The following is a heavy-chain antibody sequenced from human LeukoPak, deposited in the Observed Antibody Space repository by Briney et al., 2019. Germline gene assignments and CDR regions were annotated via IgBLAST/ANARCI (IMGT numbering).Heavy chain of an antibody. Sequence: SETLSLTCTVSGGSISSYYWSWIRQPPGKGLEWIGYIFHSGSTNYNPSLKSRVTMSVDTPKNQFSLKLSSVTAADTAVYYCAREASSGWHIDYWGQGTLVTVSS. CDR3: AREASSGWHIDY. V-gene: IGHV4-59*01. D-gene: IGHD6-19*01. CDR1: GGSISSYY. CDR2: IFHSGST. J-gene: IGHJ4*02.